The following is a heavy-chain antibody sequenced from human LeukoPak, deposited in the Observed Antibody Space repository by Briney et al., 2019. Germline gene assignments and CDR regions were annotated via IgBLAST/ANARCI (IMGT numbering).Heavy chain of an antibody. V-gene: IGHV3-53*01. CDR1: GFTVSGNS. CDR2: IYSGGNT. D-gene: IGHD3-10*01. J-gene: IGHJ6*03. Sequence: GGSLRLSCTVSGFTVSGNSMSWVRQAPGKGLEWVSFIYSGGNTHYSDSVKGRFTISRDNSKNTLYLQMNSLRAEDTAVYYCASGTPVGAPGGGSGSYYYYYMDVWGKGTTVTISS. CDR3: ASGTPVGAPGGGSGSYYYYYMDV.